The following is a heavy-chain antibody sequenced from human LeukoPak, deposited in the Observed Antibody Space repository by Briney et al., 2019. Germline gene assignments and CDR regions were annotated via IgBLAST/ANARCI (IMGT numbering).Heavy chain of an antibody. D-gene: IGHD4-17*01. V-gene: IGHV1-24*01. Sequence: ASVKVSCKVSGYTLTELSMHWVRQAPGKGLEWMGGFDPEDGETIYAQKFQGRVTMTEDTSTDTAYMELSSLRSDDTAVYYCARGKGNYGDPASFDYWGQGTLVTVSS. CDR1: GYTLTELS. CDR2: FDPEDGET. J-gene: IGHJ4*02. CDR3: ARGKGNYGDPASFDY.